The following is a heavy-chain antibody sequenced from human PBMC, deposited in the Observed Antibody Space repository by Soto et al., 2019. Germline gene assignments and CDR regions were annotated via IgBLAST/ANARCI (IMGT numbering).Heavy chain of an antibody. J-gene: IGHJ6*02. CDR3: ARNHGSLFPAATGGYFFYAFEV. CDR2: IIPSFGTA. V-gene: IGHV1-69*01. Sequence: QVQLVQSGAEVKKPGSSVKVSCKASGGTFSSYALSWVRQAPGQGLEWMGGIIPSFGTANYAQKFQGRVTLTADEFTRTVYLELGSLRSEDTAVYYCARNHGSLFPAATGGYFFYAFEVWGQGTTVIVSS. D-gene: IGHD2-2*01. CDR1: GGTFSSYA.